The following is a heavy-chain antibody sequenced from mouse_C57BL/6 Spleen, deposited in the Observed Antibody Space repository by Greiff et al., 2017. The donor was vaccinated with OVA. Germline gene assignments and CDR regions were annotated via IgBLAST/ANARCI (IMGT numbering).Heavy chain of an antibody. D-gene: IGHD3-1*01. CDR1: GYTFTDHT. CDR2: IYPRDGST. J-gene: IGHJ4*01. CDR3: ARPGPYYAMDY. V-gene: IGHV1-78*01. Sequence: VQLQQSDAEFVKPGASVKISCTVSGYTFTDHTIPWMKQRPEQGLEWIGYIYPRDGSTKYNAKFTGKAPLTAAQSSSTAYMQLNSLTSEDSAVYFCARPGPYYAMDYWGQGTSVTVSS.